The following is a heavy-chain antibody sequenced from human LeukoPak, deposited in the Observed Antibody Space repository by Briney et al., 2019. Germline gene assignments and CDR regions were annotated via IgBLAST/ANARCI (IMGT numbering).Heavy chain of an antibody. CDR1: GYTFNTYG. J-gene: IGHJ4*02. CDR2: IGTENAYT. CDR3: ARDRERGFDY. D-gene: IGHD5-24*01. Sequence: ASVKVSCKASGYTFNTYGIGWVRQAPGQGLEWMGWIGTENAYTIYAEKFQGRVTLTTDTSTTTVHMELRSLRSDDTAVYYCARDRERGFDYWGQGSLVTVSS. V-gene: IGHV1-18*01.